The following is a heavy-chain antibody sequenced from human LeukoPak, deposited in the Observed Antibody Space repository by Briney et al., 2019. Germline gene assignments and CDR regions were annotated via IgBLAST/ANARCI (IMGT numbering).Heavy chain of an antibody. Sequence: SETLSLTCAVYGGSFSGYYWSWIRQPPGKGLEWIGEINHSGSTNYNPSLKSRVTISVDTSKNQFSLKLSSVTAAGTAVYYCARVGYDSSGYYSHFDYWGQGTLVTVSS. J-gene: IGHJ4*02. V-gene: IGHV4-34*01. CDR2: INHSGST. D-gene: IGHD3-22*01. CDR1: GGSFSGYY. CDR3: ARVGYDSSGYYSHFDY.